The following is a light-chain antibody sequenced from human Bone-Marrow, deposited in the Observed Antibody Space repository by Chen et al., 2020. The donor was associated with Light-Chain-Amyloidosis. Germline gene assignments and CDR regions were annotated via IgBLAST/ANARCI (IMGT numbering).Light chain of an antibody. V-gene: IGLV2-23*02. CDR2: EVT. CDR3: CSYQGCCNPYV. CDR1: SSDVGVYNL. Sequence: QSALTQPASVSGSPGQSITVHCAGTSSDVGVYNLVSWYQQHPGKAPKLRIYEVTKRPSGFSTRFSGSKSGNTASLTISGLQAEDEADYYCCSYQGCCNPYVFGTGNKVTVL. J-gene: IGLJ1*01.